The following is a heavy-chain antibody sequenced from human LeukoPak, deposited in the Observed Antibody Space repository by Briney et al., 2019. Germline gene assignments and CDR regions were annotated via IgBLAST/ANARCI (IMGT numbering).Heavy chain of an antibody. Sequence: PGGSLRLSCAASGFSFSSYAMSWVRQAPGKGLEWASSISSSSSYIYYADSVKGRFTISRDNSKNTLYLQMNSLRAEDTAVYYCAKDRVAVAGPFDYWGQGTLVTVSS. J-gene: IGHJ4*02. CDR3: AKDRVAVAGPFDY. V-gene: IGHV3-23*01. CDR2: ISSSSSYI. CDR1: GFSFSSYA. D-gene: IGHD6-19*01.